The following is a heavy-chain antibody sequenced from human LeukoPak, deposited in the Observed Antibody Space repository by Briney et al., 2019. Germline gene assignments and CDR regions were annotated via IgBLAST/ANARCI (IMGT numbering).Heavy chain of an antibody. CDR2: IYYSGST. V-gene: IGHV4-59*12. D-gene: IGHD6-6*01. CDR1: GGSISSYY. CDR3: ARDGSNSSSSAPNYYYYYYMDV. Sequence: SETLSLTCTVSGGSISSYYWSWIRQPPGKGLEWIGYIYYSGSTNYNPSLKSRVTISVDTSKNQFSLKLSSVTAADTAVYYCARDGSNSSSSAPNYYYYYYMDVWGKGTTVTVSS. J-gene: IGHJ6*03.